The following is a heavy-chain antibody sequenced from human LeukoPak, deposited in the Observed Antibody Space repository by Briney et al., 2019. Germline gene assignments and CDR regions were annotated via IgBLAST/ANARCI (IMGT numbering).Heavy chain of an antibody. Sequence: ASVKVSCKASGYTFTSYYMHWVRQAPGQGLEWMGIINPSGGSTSYAQKFQGRVTMTRDMSTSTVYMELSSLRSEDTAVYYCARDLYLRQYYYYYYYMDVWGKGTTVTVSS. D-gene: IGHD2-2*02. CDR2: INPSGGST. V-gene: IGHV1-46*01. J-gene: IGHJ6*03. CDR3: ARDLYLRQYYYYYYYMDV. CDR1: GYTFTSYY.